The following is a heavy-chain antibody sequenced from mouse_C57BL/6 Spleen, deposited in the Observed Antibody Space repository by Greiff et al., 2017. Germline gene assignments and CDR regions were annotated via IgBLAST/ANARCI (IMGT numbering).Heavy chain of an antibody. CDR2: IHPNSGST. V-gene: IGHV1-64*01. CDR3: AREGDYYGSRYFDV. J-gene: IGHJ1*03. CDR1: GYTFTSYW. D-gene: IGHD1-1*01. Sequence: QVQLQQPGAELVKPGASVKLSCKASGYTFTSYWMHWVKQRPGQGLEWIGMIHPNSGSTNYNEKFKSKDTLTVDKSSSTAYMQLSSLTSEDSAVYYWAREGDYYGSRYFDVWGTGTTVTVSS.